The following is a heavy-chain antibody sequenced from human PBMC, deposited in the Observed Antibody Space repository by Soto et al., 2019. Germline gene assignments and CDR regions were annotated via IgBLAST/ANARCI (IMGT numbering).Heavy chain of an antibody. D-gene: IGHD3-22*01. J-gene: IGHJ5*01. Sequence: SXTLCLPFSVYVGSFSCHSWTWIRQSPGKGLEWIGDINHSGRVNYSPSLKSRVTISLDTPKNQFSLTLSAVTAADTAMYYCSTRAYDTNGYYRFDPWGQGTLVTVSS. CDR2: INHSGRV. CDR3: STRAYDTNGYYRFDP. V-gene: IGHV4-34*01. CDR1: VGSFSCHS.